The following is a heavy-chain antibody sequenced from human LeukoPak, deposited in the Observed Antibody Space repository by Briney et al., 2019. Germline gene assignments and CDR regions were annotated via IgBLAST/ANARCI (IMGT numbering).Heavy chain of an antibody. CDR2: ISSSGSTI. Sequence: GGSLRLSCAASGFIFSTYEMNWVRQAPGKGLEWVSYISSSGSTIYYADSVKGRFTISRDNAKNSLYLQMNSLRAEDTAVYYCARVPASLWFGELLGHDAFDIWGQGTMVTVSS. D-gene: IGHD3-10*01. J-gene: IGHJ3*02. V-gene: IGHV3-48*03. CDR1: GFIFSTYE. CDR3: ARVPASLWFGELLGHDAFDI.